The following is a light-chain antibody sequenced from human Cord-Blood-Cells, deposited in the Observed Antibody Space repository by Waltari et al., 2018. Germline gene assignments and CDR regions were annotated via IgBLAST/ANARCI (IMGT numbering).Light chain of an antibody. J-gene: IGKJ2*01. CDR2: GAS. Sequence: EIVLTQSPGTLSLSPGERATPSCRASQSVSSSYLAWYQQKPGQAPRLRIYGASSRATGIPDMCSGSGSGTDFTRTISRLGPEDFAGYYCQQYGSSSPYTFGQGTKLEIK. V-gene: IGKV3-20*01. CDR3: QQYGSSSPYT. CDR1: QSVSSSY.